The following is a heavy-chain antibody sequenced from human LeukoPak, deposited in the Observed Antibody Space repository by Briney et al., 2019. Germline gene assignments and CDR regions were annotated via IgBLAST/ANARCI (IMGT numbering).Heavy chain of an antibody. CDR3: AKAKRQWLVQVDY. J-gene: IGHJ4*02. CDR1: GLTFSSYA. D-gene: IGHD6-19*01. Sequence: GGSLRLSCAASGLTFSSYAMSWVRHAPGKELEWVSAISGSGGSTYYADSVKGRFTISRDNSKNTLYMQMNSLRAEDTAVYYCAKAKRQWLVQVDYWGQGTLVTVSS. V-gene: IGHV3-23*01. CDR2: ISGSGGST.